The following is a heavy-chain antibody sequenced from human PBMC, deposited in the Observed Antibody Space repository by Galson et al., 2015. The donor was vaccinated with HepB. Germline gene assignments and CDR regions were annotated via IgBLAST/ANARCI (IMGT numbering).Heavy chain of an antibody. D-gene: IGHD6-13*01. Sequence: SETLSLTCAVSGGSISSSNWWSWVRQPPGKGLEWIGEIYHSGSTNYNPSLKSRVTISVDKSKNQFSPKLSSVTAADTAVYYCARGAWPRDGYSSSPPLGFDIWGQGTMVTVSS. CDR2: IYHSGST. CDR1: GGSISSSNW. CDR3: ARGAWPRDGYSSSPPLGFDI. J-gene: IGHJ3*02. V-gene: IGHV4-4*02.